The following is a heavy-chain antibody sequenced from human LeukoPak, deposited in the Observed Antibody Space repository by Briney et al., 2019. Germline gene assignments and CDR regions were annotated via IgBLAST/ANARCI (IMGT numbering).Heavy chain of an antibody. D-gene: IGHD3-9*01. CDR2: IYYSGST. CDR3: AMEYYDTLAGAFDI. Sequence: SETLSLTCTVSGGSISSGDYYWSWIRQPPGKGLEWIGYIYYSGSTYYNPSLKSRVTISVDTSKNQFSLKLSSVTAADTAVYYCAMEYYDTLAGAFDIWGQGTMVTVSS. J-gene: IGHJ3*02. CDR1: GGSISSGDYY. V-gene: IGHV4-30-4*01.